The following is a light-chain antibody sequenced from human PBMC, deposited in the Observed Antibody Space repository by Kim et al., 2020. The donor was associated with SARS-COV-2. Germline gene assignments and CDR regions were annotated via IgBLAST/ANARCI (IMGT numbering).Light chain of an antibody. Sequence: PGERATLSCRASQSVSKSVGWYQQKTGQAPRLLIYDASNRATGIPARFSGSGSGTDFTLTISSLEPEDFAVYYCQQRSKWPLTFGGGTKVDIK. CDR3: QQRSKWPLT. V-gene: IGKV3-11*01. CDR2: DAS. CDR1: QSVSKS. J-gene: IGKJ4*01.